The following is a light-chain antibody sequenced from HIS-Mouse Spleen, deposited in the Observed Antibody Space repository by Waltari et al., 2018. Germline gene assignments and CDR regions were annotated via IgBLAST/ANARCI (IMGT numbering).Light chain of an antibody. Sequence: QSALTQPAPVPGSPGQSLTISCTGPSSYVGSYNLVPWYQQQPCKAPKLMIYEGSKRPSGVSNRFSGSKSGNTASLTISGLQAEDEADYYCCSYAGSSTYWVFGGGTKLTVL. CDR3: CSYAGSSTYWV. J-gene: IGLJ3*02. CDR2: EGS. CDR1: SSYVGSYNL. V-gene: IGLV2-23*01.